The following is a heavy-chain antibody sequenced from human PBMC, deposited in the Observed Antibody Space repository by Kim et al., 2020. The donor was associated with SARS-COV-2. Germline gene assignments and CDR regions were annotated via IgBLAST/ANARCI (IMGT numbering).Heavy chain of an antibody. CDR1: GGTFSNYA. V-gene: IGHV1-69*13. CDR3: ATLLGVGGYCSGGSCYSFDY. J-gene: IGHJ4*02. CDR2: IIPIFGTA. D-gene: IGHD2-15*01. Sequence: SVKVSCKASGGTFSNYALSWVRQAPGQGLEWMGGIIPIFGTANYAQKFQGRVTITADESTSTAYMELNSLRSEDTAVYYCATLLGVGGYCSGGSCYSFDYWGQGTLVSVSS.